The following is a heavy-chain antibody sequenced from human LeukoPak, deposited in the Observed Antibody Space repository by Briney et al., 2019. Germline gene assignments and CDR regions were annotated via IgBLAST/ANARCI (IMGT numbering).Heavy chain of an antibody. CDR2: IGNSGDRT. J-gene: IGHJ6*02. V-gene: IGHV3-23*01. CDR3: ARRGTGHGMDV. Sequence: GGSLRLSCAASGFTFSSYAMSWVRQAPGKGPEWVSGIGNSGDRTFYADSVKGRFTISRDNSKNTLYLQMNSLRAEDTAVYYCARRGTGHGMDVWGQGTTVIVSS. D-gene: IGHD1-1*01. CDR1: GFTFSSYA.